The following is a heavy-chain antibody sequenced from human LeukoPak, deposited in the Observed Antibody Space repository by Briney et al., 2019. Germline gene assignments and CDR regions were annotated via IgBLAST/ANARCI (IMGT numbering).Heavy chain of an antibody. D-gene: IGHD1-26*01. J-gene: IGHJ4*02. CDR2: ISSSSTI. CDR3: ARDRVGANGY. Sequence: GGSLRLSCAASGFTFSSYSMNWVRQAPGKGLEWVSYISSSSTIYYADSVKGRFTISRDNAKNSLYLQMNSLRAEDTAVYYCARDRVGANGYWGQGTLVTVSS. V-gene: IGHV3-48*01. CDR1: GFTFSSYS.